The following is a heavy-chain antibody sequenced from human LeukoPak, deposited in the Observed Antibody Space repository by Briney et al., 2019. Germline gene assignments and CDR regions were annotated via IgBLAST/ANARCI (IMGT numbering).Heavy chain of an antibody. V-gene: IGHV3-23*01. CDR2: ITSSTGST. CDR3: AKISGLRPIYYFDY. D-gene: IGHD5-12*01. Sequence: PGGSLRLSCAASGFTVSSKYMSWVRQAPGKGLEWVSAITSSTGSTYYADSVKGRFTISRDNSKNTLYLQMDSLRAEDTAVYYCAKISGLRPIYYFDYWGQGTLVTVSS. CDR1: GFTVSSKY. J-gene: IGHJ4*02.